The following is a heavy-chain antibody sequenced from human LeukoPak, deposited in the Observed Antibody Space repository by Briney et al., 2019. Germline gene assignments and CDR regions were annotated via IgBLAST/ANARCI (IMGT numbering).Heavy chain of an antibody. J-gene: IGHJ4*02. V-gene: IGHV3-64D*06. Sequence: GGSLRLSCPASGFTFSSSATHWVRQAPGKGLEYVSGISSNGGSTFYADSVKGRFTISRDNSKNTLYLQMTSLRAEDTAVYYCVKGGSGNPLDYWGQGTLVTVSS. CDR3: VKGGSGNPLDY. CDR1: GFTFSSSA. D-gene: IGHD3-10*01. CDR2: ISSNGGST.